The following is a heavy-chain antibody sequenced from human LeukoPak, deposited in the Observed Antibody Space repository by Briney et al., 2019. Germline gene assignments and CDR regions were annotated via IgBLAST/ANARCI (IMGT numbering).Heavy chain of an antibody. CDR1: GDSISSSY. J-gene: IGHJ4*02. D-gene: IGHD3-22*01. V-gene: IGHV4-59*01. CDR2: IYYSGST. CDR3: ARVPYDSSGYPYFDY. Sequence: SETLSLTCTVSGDSISSSYWSWIRKPPGKGLKWIAYIYYSGSTNYNPSLKSRVTISVDTSKNQFSLKLSSVSAADTAIYYCARVPYDSSGYPYFDYWGQGTLVTVSS.